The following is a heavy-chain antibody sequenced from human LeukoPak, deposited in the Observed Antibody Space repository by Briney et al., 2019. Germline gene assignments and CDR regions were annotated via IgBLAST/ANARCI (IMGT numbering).Heavy chain of an antibody. CDR1: GFTFSSYA. CDR3: AKEMAMGYYYDSSGYAT. V-gene: IGHV3-23*01. CDR2: IRGSGGST. D-gene: IGHD3-22*01. J-gene: IGHJ4*02. Sequence: GGSLRLSCAASGFTFSSYAMSWVRQAPGKGLEWVSAIRGSGGSTYYADSVKGRFTISRDNSKNTLYLQMNSLRAEDTAVYYCAKEMAMGYYYDSSGYATWGQGTLVTVSS.